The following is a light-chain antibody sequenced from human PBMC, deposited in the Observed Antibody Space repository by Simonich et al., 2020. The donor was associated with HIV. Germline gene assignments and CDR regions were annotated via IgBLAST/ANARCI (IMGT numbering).Light chain of an antibody. CDR3: LQDYNYPRT. V-gene: IGKV1-6*01. Sequence: IQMTQSPSSVSASVGNRVTIPCRASQGIRNDLGWYQQKPGKAPKLLIYAASSLQSGVPSRFSGSGSGTDFTLTISSLQPEDFATYYCLQDYNYPRTFGRGTKVDIK. CDR1: QGIRND. J-gene: IGKJ1*01. CDR2: AAS.